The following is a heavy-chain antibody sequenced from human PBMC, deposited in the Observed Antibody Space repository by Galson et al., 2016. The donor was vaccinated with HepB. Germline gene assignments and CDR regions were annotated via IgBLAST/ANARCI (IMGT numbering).Heavy chain of an antibody. V-gene: IGHV3-53*01. D-gene: IGHD2-21*02. J-gene: IGHJ1*01. CDR3: ARATSIVVVTPPC. CDR2: IYSGGST. Sequence: SLRLSCAASGFTVSNNYMKWVRQAPGKGLEWVSCIYSGGSTSYADSVKGRFTISRDSSKNMLHLQMNSLRAEDTAVYYCARATSIVVVTPPCCGQGTLVTVSS. CDR1: GFTVSNNY.